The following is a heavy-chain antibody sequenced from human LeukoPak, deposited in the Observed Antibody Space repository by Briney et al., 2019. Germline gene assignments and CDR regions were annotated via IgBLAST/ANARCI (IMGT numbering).Heavy chain of an antibody. CDR2: ISYDGSNK. CDR1: GFTFSSYA. J-gene: IGHJ4*02. CDR3: ARESDYYDSSGYKDY. V-gene: IGHV3-30*04. Sequence: GGSLRLSCAASGFTFSSYAMHWVRKAPGKGLEWVAVISYDGSNKYYADSVKGRFTISRDNSKNTLYLQMNSLRAEDTAVYYCARESDYYDSSGYKDYWGQGTLVTVSS. D-gene: IGHD3-22*01.